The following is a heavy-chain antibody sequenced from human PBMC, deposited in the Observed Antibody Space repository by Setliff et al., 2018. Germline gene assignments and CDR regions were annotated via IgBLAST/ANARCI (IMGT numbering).Heavy chain of an antibody. CDR2: IGWDDDK. CDR1: GFSLSASGMC. Sequence: SGPTLVNPTQTLTLTCTFSGFSLSASGMCVSWIRQPPGKALEWLARIGWDDDKYYSTSLKTRLTISKDTSKNQVVLTMTNMDPVDTATYYCARISDGGIDYWGQGTLVTVSS. D-gene: IGHD4-17*01. V-gene: IGHV2-70*11. J-gene: IGHJ4*02. CDR3: ARISDGGIDY.